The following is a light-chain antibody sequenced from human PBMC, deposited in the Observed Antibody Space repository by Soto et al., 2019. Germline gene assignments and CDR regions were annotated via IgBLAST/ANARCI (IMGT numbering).Light chain of an antibody. CDR1: QSISSL. V-gene: IGKV1-39*01. CDR3: QQSYGTPLT. Sequence: DIQMTQSPSSLSASVGDRVTITCRASQSISSLLNWYQQKPGKAPKLLIYAASTLQCGVPSRFSGSGSGTDFTLTITSLQPEDIATYHCQQSYGTPLTFGQGTKVEIK. CDR2: AAS. J-gene: IGKJ1*01.